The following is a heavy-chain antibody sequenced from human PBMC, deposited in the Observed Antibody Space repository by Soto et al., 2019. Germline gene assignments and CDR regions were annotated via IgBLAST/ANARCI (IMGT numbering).Heavy chain of an antibody. J-gene: IGHJ4*02. V-gene: IGHV4-59*01. Sequence: PSETLSLTCTVPGGSITNYYWNWIRQTPGKGLEWIADFFYSGITNSNPSLRSRVTISVDTSKNQFSLRLTSVTAADTAVYYCGRGGRGSWRNFDYGGQEILVTVFS. D-gene: IGHD6-13*01. CDR1: GGSITNYY. CDR3: GRGGRGSWRNFDY. CDR2: FFYSGIT.